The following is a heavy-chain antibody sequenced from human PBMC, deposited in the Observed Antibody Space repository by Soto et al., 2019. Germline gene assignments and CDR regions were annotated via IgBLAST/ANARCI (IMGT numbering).Heavy chain of an antibody. D-gene: IGHD3-10*01. CDR3: ARSPGHSYYYGSGSWAFDI. CDR1: GYTFTSYY. J-gene: IGHJ3*02. V-gene: IGHV1-46*03. Sequence: GASVRVSCKASGYTFTSYYMHWVRQAPGQGLEWMGIINPGGGSTSYAQKFQGRVTMTRDTSTSTVYMELSSLRSEDTAVYYCARSPGHSYYYGSGSWAFDIWGQGTMVTVSS. CDR2: INPGGGST.